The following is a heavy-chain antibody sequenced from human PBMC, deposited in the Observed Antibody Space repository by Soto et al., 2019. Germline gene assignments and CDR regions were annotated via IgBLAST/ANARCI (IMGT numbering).Heavy chain of an antibody. Sequence: PGGSLRLSCSASGFSFDDFAMHWVRQAPGGCLEWVSGISWNSGSIGCAESVRGRFTISRDNAKNSVYLQMNSLRAEAPALYYCAKERSRHGGLLDYWGQGILVAIFS. D-gene: IGHD3-3*01. CDR3: AKERSRHGGLLDY. V-gene: IGHV3-9*01. J-gene: IGHJ4*02. CDR2: ISWNSGSI. CDR1: GFSFDDFA.